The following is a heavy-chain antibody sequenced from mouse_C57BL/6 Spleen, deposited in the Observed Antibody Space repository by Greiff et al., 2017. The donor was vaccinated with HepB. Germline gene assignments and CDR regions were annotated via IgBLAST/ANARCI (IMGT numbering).Heavy chain of an antibody. CDR3: ARRGYYDYDGWYFDV. CDR2: IDPSDSET. Sequence: QVQLQQSGAELVRPGSSVKLSCKASGYTFTSYWMHWVKQRPIQGLEWIGNIDPSDSETHYNQKFKDKATLTVDKSSSTAYMQLSSLTSEDSAVYYCARRGYYDYDGWYFDVWGTGTTVTVSS. V-gene: IGHV1-52*01. CDR1: GYTFTSYW. D-gene: IGHD2-4*01. J-gene: IGHJ1*03.